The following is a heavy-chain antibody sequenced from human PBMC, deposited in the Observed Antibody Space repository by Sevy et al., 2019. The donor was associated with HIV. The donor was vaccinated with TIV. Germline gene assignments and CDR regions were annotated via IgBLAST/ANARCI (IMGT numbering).Heavy chain of an antibody. CDR2: ISGSGGST. CDR3: AKADFWGSYRYKPFDY. V-gene: IGHV3-23*01. CDR1: GFTFSSYA. Sequence: GGSLRLSCAASGFTFSSYAMSWVRQAPGKGLEWVSAISGSGGSTYYADSVKGRFTISRDNSKNTLYLQMNGLRAEDTAVYYCAKADFWGSYRYKPFDYWGQGTLVTVSS. D-gene: IGHD3-16*02. J-gene: IGHJ4*02.